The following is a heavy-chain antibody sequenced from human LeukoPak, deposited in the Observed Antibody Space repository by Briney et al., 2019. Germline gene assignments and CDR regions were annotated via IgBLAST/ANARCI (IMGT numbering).Heavy chain of an antibody. CDR3: ARARDYYDSSGYYPGRAFDI. Sequence: GGSLRLSCAASGFTFSSYSMNWVRQAPGKGLEWVSSISSSSSYIYYADSVKGRFTISRDNAKNSLYLQMNSLRAEDTAVYYCARARDYYDSSGYYPGRAFDIWGQGTMVTVSS. V-gene: IGHV3-21*04. CDR1: GFTFSSYS. CDR2: ISSSSSYI. D-gene: IGHD3-22*01. J-gene: IGHJ3*02.